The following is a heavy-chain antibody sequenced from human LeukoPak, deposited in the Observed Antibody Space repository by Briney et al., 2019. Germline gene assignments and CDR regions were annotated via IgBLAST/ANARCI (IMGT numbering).Heavy chain of an antibody. CDR2: ISWNSGSI. D-gene: IGHD2-15*01. CDR1: GFPFDDYA. CDR3: AKGGGSLIGAFDI. V-gene: IGHV3-9*01. Sequence: SLRLSCAASGFPFDDYAMHWVRQAPGKGLEWVSGISWNSGSIGYADSVKGRFTISRDNAKNSLYLQMNSLRAEDTALYYCAKGGGSLIGAFDIWGQGTMVTVSS. J-gene: IGHJ3*02.